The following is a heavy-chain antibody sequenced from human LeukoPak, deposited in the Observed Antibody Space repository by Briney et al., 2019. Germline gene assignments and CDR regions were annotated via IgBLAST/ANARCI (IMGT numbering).Heavy chain of an antibody. D-gene: IGHD4-17*01. CDR1: AISFSSYA. CDR3: AKDPNGDYVGAFDS. J-gene: IGHJ3*02. CDR2: IHGSGGVT. V-gene: IGHV3-23*01. Sequence: QSGGSLRLSCTASAISFSSYAMTWLRQAPGKGLEWVSGIHGSGGVTYYADSVKGRFTISRDNSKKTLYLQMNSLRVDDTAVYYCAKDPNGDYVGAFDSWGQGTMVTVSS.